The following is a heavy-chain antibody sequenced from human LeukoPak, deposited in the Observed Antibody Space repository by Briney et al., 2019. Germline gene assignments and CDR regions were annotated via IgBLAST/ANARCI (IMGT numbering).Heavy chain of an antibody. CDR1: GFTFSSYW. CDR3: ARDRTVGVPGTLYFDF. CDR2: IKQDGSEE. V-gene: IGHV3-7*01. J-gene: IGHJ4*01. Sequence: GSLRLSCAASGFTFSSYWMSWVRQAPGKGLEWVANIKQDGSEEYYVDSVKGRFTISRDNAKNSLYLQMNSLRVEDTALYYCARDRTVGVPGTLYFDFWGRGTLVTVSS. D-gene: IGHD2-2*01.